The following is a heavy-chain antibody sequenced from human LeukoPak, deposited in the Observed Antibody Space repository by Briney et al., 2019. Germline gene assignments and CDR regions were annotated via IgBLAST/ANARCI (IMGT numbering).Heavy chain of an antibody. CDR3: AGEGGDAFDI. CDR2: TYYRSKWYN. CDR1: GDSVSSDSTA. D-gene: IGHD3-16*01. J-gene: IGHJ3*02. Sequence: SQTLSLTCAISGDSVSSDSTAWNWIRQSPSRGLEWLGRTYYRSKWYNDYAVSVKSRISIYPDTSKNQFSLQLNSVTPEDTAVYYCAGEGGDAFDIWGQGTMVTVSS. V-gene: IGHV6-1*01.